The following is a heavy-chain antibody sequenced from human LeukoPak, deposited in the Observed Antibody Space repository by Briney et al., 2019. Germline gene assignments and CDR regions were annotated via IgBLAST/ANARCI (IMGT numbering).Heavy chain of an antibody. CDR1: GFTFSSYS. CDR3: ASGAQHIDY. V-gene: IGHV3-48*04. CDR2: ISSSSSTI. Sequence: GGSLRLSCAASGFTFSSYSMNWVRQAPGKGLEWVSYISSSSSTIYYADSVKGRFTISRDNAKNSLYLQMNSLRAEDTAVYYCASGAQHIDYWGQGTLVTVSS. D-gene: IGHD1-26*01. J-gene: IGHJ4*02.